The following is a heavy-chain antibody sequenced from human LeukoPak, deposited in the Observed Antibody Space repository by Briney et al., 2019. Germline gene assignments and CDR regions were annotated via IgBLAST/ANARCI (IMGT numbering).Heavy chain of an antibody. V-gene: IGHV4-34*01. D-gene: IGHD3-10*01. CDR2: INHSGST. CDR1: GGSFSGYY. CDR3: ARRYGSGSALQFDP. J-gene: IGHJ5*02. Sequence: PSETLSLTCAVYGGSFSGYYWSWIRQPPGKGLEWIGEINHSGSTNYNPSLKSRVTISVDTSKNQFSLKLSSVTAADTAVYYCARRYGSGSALQFDPWGQGTLVTVSS.